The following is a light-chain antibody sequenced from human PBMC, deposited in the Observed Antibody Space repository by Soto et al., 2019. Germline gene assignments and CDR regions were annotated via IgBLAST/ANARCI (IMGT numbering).Light chain of an antibody. CDR3: QQSYSNPRT. J-gene: IGKJ1*01. CDR1: QSISRS. CDR2: AAS. Sequence: DIQMTQSPSTLSESAGDRFTITCQAIQSISRSLNWYQQKAGKAPKLLIYAASSLQSGVPSRSSGSGSGTDFTLTISSLQPEDFETYYCQQSYSNPRTFGQGTKVDIK. V-gene: IGKV1-39*01.